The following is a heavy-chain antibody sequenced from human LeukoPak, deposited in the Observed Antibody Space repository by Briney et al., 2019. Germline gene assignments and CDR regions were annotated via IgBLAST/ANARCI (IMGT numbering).Heavy chain of an antibody. CDR2: IGDDGSTT. D-gene: IGHD5-18*01. CDR1: GFTFSRYW. J-gene: IGHJ4*02. V-gene: IGHV3-74*01. CDR3: AKGWVHLWQSYYFDY. Sequence: GGSLRLSCAASGFTFSRYWMHWVRQAPGKGLVWVSRIGDDGSTTAYADSVKGRFTISRDNSENTLYLQMNSLRPEDTAVYYCAKGWVHLWQSYYFDYWGQGTLVTVSP.